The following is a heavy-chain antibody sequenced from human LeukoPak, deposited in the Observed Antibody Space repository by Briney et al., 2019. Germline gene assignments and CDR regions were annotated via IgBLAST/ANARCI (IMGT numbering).Heavy chain of an antibody. CDR1: GFTFSIYA. J-gene: IGHJ4*02. CDR2: ISDSGVGT. CDR3: AKVSVYRPHAHFDY. D-gene: IGHD3-16*02. V-gene: IGHV3-23*01. Sequence: GGSLRLSCAASGFTFSIYAMGWVRQAPGKGLEWVSGISDSGVGTYYADSVKGRFTISGDNSKNTLYLQMNSLRAEDTAVYYCAKVSVYRPHAHFDYWGQGTLVTVSS.